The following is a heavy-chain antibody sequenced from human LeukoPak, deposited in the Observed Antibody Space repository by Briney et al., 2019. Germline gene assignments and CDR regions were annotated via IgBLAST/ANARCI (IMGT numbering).Heavy chain of an antibody. Sequence: GASVKVSCKASGYTFTGYYMHWVRQDPGQGLEWMGWINPDSGGTIYAQNFQGRVTMTRDTSISTAYMELSRLRSDDTAVYYCARVSDDWYFDLWGRGTLVTVSS. CDR1: GYTFTGYY. CDR2: INPDSGGT. J-gene: IGHJ2*01. CDR3: ARVSDDWYFDL. V-gene: IGHV1-2*02.